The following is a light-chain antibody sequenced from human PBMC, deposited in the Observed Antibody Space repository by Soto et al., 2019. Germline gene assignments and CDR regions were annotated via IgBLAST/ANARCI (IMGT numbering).Light chain of an antibody. J-gene: IGLJ2*01. V-gene: IGLV2-14*01. CDR1: SSDVGAYNY. CDR3: SSYTSSSPPVL. CDR2: EGN. Sequence: QSALTQPASVSGSPGQSITISCTGTSSDVGAYNYVSWYQQHPDKAPKLIMYEGNYRPSGVSSRFSGSKSGNTASLTISGIQDEDEDDYYCSSYTSSSPPVLFGGGTKLTVL.